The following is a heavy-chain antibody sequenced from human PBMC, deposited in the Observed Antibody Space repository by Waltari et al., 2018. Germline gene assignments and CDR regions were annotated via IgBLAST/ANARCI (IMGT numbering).Heavy chain of an antibody. CDR3: ARRGASGYYFDY. V-gene: IGHV6-1*01. CDR1: GDSVSSNSAT. J-gene: IGHJ4*02. CDR2: TAFSSKGCN. Sequence: QVQLQQSGPGLVKPSQTLSLTCAISGDSVSSNSATWNWIRQSPSRGLEWLGRTAFSSKGCNDYPVSVKRRITIIPDTSKNQFSLQLNSVTPDDTAVYYCARRGASGYYFDYWGQGMLVTVSS.